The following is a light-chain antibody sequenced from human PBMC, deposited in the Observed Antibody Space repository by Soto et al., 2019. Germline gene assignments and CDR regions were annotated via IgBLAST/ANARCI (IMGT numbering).Light chain of an antibody. Sequence: DIVLTQSPGTLSLSPGEGATLSCRASQSISSSYLAWFQQKPGQSPRLLIYGASSRPTGIPDRFSGSGSGTDFTLAISRLEPEDFALYYCQQYGSSPFTFGGGTKVEIK. CDR1: QSISSSY. V-gene: IGKV3-20*01. J-gene: IGKJ4*01. CDR3: QQYGSSPFT. CDR2: GAS.